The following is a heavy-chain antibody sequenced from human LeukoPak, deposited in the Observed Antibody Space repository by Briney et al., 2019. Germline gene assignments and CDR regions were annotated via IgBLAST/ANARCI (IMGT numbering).Heavy chain of an antibody. Sequence: ASVKVSCKASGYTFTGYYMHWVRQAPGQGLEWMGWINPNSGGTNYAQKFQGWVTMTRDTSISTAYMELSRLRSDDTAVYYCARGPIVVVVAALYNWFDPWGQGTLVTVSS. V-gene: IGHV1-2*04. CDR2: INPNSGGT. J-gene: IGHJ5*02. D-gene: IGHD2-15*01. CDR1: GYTFTGYY. CDR3: ARGPIVVVVAALYNWFDP.